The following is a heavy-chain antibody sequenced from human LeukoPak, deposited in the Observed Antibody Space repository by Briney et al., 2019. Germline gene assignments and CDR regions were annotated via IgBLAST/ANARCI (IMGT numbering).Heavy chain of an antibody. Sequence: SETLSLTCTVSGGSINSYYWSWIRQPPGRGLEWIGSIHYSGSTSYNPSLRSRVTISVDRSKNQFSLKLSSVTAADTAVYYCARVIAAAGIFRRAFDIWGQGTMVTVSS. CDR1: GGSINSYY. CDR2: IHYSGST. CDR3: ARVIAAAGIFRRAFDI. J-gene: IGHJ3*02. D-gene: IGHD6-13*01. V-gene: IGHV4-59*12.